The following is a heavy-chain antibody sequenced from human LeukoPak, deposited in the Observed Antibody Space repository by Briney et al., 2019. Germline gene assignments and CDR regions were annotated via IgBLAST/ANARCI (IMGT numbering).Heavy chain of an antibody. D-gene: IGHD5-18*01. CDR1: GFTFSSYS. V-gene: IGHV3-33*08. Sequence: GGSLRLSCAASGFTFSSYSMNWVRQAPGKGLEWVAVIWSDGSNKYYADFVKGRFTVSRDNSKNTLYLEMNSLRAEDTAMYYCARALPGNTYGYIDYWGQGTLVTVSS. J-gene: IGHJ4*02. CDR3: ARALPGNTYGYIDY. CDR2: IWSDGSNK.